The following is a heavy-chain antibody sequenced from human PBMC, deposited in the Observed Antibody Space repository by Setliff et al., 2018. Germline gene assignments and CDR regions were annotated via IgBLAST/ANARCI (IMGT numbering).Heavy chain of an antibody. CDR1: GFTFSSYA. V-gene: IGHV3-48*04. D-gene: IGHD3-22*01. Sequence: GGSLRLSCAASGFTFSSYAMSWVRQAPGKGLEWVSYISSSGSTIYYADSVKGRFTISRDNAKNSLYLQMNSLRAEDTAVYYCASVTYYYDSSGYYRDYWGQGTLVTVSS. J-gene: IGHJ4*02. CDR3: ASVTYYYDSSGYYRDY. CDR2: ISSSGSTI.